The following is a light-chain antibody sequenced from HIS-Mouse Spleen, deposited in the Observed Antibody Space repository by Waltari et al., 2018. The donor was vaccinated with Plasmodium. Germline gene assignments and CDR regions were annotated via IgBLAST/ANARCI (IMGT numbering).Light chain of an antibody. CDR3: MIWHSSAWV. CDR1: SGINVGTYR. V-gene: IGLV5-45*03. CDR2: YKSDSDK. J-gene: IGLJ3*02. Sequence: QAVLTQPSSLSASPGASASLTCTLRSGINVGTYRIYWYQQKQGSPPQYLLRYKSDSDKQQGSGVPSRFSGSKYASANAGILLISGLQSEDEADYYCMIWHSSAWVFGGGTKLTVL.